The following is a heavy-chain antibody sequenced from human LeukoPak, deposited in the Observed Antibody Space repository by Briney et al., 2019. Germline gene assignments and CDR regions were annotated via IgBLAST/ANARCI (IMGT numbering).Heavy chain of an antibody. V-gene: IGHV3-23*01. D-gene: IGHD4-17*01. CDR2: ISGSGGST. J-gene: IGHJ4*02. CDR3: AKGSPSTVTTLYGY. Sequence: GGSLRLSRAASGFTFSSYAMSWVRQAPGKGLEWVSAISGSGGSTYYADSVKGRFTISRDNSKNTLYLQMNSLRAEDTAVYYCAKGSPSTVTTLYGYWGQGTPVTVSS. CDR1: GFTFSSYA.